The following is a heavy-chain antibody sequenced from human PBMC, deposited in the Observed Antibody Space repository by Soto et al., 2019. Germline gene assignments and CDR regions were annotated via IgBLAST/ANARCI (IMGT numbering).Heavy chain of an antibody. D-gene: IGHD6-19*01. CDR2: ISYDGSNK. CDR1: GFTFSSYG. CDR3: ANDIDSSGWYSGWFDP. Sequence: QVQLVESGGGVVQPGRSLRLSCAASGFTFSSYGMHWVRQAPGKGLEWVAVISYDGSNKYYADSVKGRFTISRDNSKNTLYLQMNSLRAEDTAVYYCANDIDSSGWYSGWFDPWGQGTLVTVSS. V-gene: IGHV3-30*18. J-gene: IGHJ5*02.